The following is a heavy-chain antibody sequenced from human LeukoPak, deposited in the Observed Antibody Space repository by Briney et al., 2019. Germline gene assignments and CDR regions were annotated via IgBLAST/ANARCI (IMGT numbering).Heavy chain of an antibody. Sequence: GGSLRHSCAASGFTLSSYRMSWVRPAPRKGLRCVANIKEDGREEHYVDSVKGRFSISRDNAKNSLYLQMNSLRAEDTAVYYCARDWLAGNPYHAFDLWGKGTMVTVSS. CDR3: ARDWLAGNPYHAFDL. D-gene: IGHD3-22*01. CDR2: IKEDGREE. J-gene: IGHJ3*01. CDR1: GFTLSSYR. V-gene: IGHV3-7*01.